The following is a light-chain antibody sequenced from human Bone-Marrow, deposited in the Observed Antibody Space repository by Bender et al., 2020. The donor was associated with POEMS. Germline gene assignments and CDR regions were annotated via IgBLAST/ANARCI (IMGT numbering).Light chain of an antibody. V-gene: IGLV1-36*01. CDR2: YDD. J-gene: IGLJ3*02. Sequence: QSVVTQPPSLSEAPRQRVTISCSGSSSNIGNHGVNWYQQLPGEAPKLLIYYDDLLTTGVSDRFSASKSGTAASQAISELQSEDEALYYCSAWDDSLSGWVFGGGTKLTVL. CDR1: SSNIGNHG. CDR3: SAWDDSLSGWV.